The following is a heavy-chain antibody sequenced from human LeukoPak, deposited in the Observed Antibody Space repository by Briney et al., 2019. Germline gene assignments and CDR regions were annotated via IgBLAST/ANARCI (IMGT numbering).Heavy chain of an antibody. CDR2: IKHDGSEM. Sequence: GGSLRLSCAASGFTVSSNYMSWVRQAPGKGLEWVASIKHDGSEMYYVDSVKGRFTISRDNAKNLLYLQMNSLRAEDTAVYHCARGSREPDYWGQGTLVTVSS. CDR1: GFTVSSNY. D-gene: IGHD1-26*01. J-gene: IGHJ4*02. V-gene: IGHV3-7*03. CDR3: ARGSREPDY.